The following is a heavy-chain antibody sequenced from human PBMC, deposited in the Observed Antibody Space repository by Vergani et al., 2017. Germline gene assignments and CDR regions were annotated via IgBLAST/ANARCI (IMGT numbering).Heavy chain of an antibody. CDR3: ARQTYCSGGSCYGSSDY. J-gene: IGHJ4*02. Sequence: QVQLVQSGAEVKKPGSSVKVSCKASGGTFSSYTISWVRQAPGQGLEWMGRIIPILGIANYAQKFQGRVTITADKSTSTASMELSSLRSEDTAVYYCARQTYCSGGSCYGSSDYWGQGTLVTVSS. D-gene: IGHD2-15*01. CDR2: IIPILGIA. V-gene: IGHV1-69*02. CDR1: GGTFSSYT.